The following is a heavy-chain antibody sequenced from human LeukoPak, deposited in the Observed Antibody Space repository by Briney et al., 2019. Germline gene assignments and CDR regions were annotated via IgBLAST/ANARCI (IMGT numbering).Heavy chain of an antibody. D-gene: IGHD6-19*01. V-gene: IGHV3-30*02. CDR3: ASLRPRGMYSSGWPADY. J-gene: IGHJ4*02. CDR2: IRYDGSNK. Sequence: GGSLRLSCAASGFTFSSYGMHWVRQAPGKGLEWVAFIRYDGSNKYYADSVKGRFTISRDNSKNTLYLQMNSLRAEDTAVYYCASLRPRGMYSSGWPADYRGQGTLVTVSS. CDR1: GFTFSSYG.